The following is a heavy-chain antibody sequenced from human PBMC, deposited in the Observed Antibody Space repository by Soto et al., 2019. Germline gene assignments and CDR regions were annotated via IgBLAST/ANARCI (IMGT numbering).Heavy chain of an antibody. Sequence: SETLSLTCTVSGGSINTYYWSWIRQPPGKGLEWIGNINYSGSTYYNPSLKSRVTISVDTSKNQFSLKLSSVTAADTAVYYCARVGGINWFDPWGQGTLVTVSS. D-gene: IGHD3-16*01. CDR1: GGSINTYY. CDR3: ARVGGINWFDP. V-gene: IGHV4-59*12. CDR2: INYSGST. J-gene: IGHJ5*02.